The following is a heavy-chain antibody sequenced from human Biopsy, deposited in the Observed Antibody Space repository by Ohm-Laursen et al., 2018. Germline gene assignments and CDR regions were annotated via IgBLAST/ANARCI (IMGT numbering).Heavy chain of an antibody. D-gene: IGHD6-19*01. J-gene: IGHJ2*01. CDR1: GGSTNDYF. CDR3: ARTPGKAVAGRFLDL. V-gene: IGHV4-4*07. Sequence: PSQTLSLTCSVSGGSTNDYFWSWIRQPAGETLEWIGRIYSSGGSSYSPSLKSRISMSMDTSNNQFSLTLTSVTAADTAVYYCARTPGKAVAGRFLDLWGRGTLVTVSS. CDR2: IYSSGGS.